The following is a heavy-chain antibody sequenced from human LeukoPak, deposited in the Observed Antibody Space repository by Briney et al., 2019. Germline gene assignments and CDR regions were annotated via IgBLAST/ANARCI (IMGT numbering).Heavy chain of an antibody. Sequence: GGSLRLSCAASGFTFSSYAMHWVRQAPGKGLEWVAVISYDGSNKYYADSVKGRFTISRDNSKNTLYLQMNSLRAEDTAVYYCAKGRRAPLVGTITKSWIDYWGQGTLVTVSS. CDR2: ISYDGSNK. V-gene: IGHV3-30*04. D-gene: IGHD1-7*01. CDR3: AKGRRAPLVGTITKSWIDY. J-gene: IGHJ4*02. CDR1: GFTFSSYA.